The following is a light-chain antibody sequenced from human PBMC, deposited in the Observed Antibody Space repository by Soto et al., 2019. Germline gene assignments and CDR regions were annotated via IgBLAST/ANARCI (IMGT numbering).Light chain of an antibody. Sequence: QSVLTQPASVSGSPGQSITISCTGTSSDVGGYNYVSWYQSHPGEAPKLIIYDVSNRPSGVSDSFSGSKSGNTASLTISGLQAEDEADYYCSSYTSSISYVFGTGTKVTVL. V-gene: IGLV2-14*03. CDR3: SSYTSSISYV. CDR1: SSDVGGYNY. CDR2: DVS. J-gene: IGLJ1*01.